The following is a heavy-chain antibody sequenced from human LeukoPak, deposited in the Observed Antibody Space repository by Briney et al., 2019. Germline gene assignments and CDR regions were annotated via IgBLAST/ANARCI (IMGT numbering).Heavy chain of an antibody. Sequence: ASVKVSCKASGGTFSSYAISWVRQAPGQGLEWMGGIIPIFGTASYAQKFQGRVTITADESTSTAYMELSSLRSEDTAVYYCARTQGLYDSSGYSWFDPWGQGTLVTVSS. CDR2: IIPIFGTA. CDR1: GGTFSSYA. V-gene: IGHV1-69*13. J-gene: IGHJ5*02. CDR3: ARTQGLYDSSGYSWFDP. D-gene: IGHD3-22*01.